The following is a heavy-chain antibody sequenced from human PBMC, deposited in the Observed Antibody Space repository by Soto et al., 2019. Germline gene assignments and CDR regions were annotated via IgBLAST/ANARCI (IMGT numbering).Heavy chain of an antibody. CDR1: GGTSNSYA. CDR2: IIPIFGTA. J-gene: IGHJ6*02. V-gene: IGHV1-69*12. Sequence: QVQLVQSGAEVKKPGSSVKVSCKASGGTSNSYAISWVRQAPGQGLEWMGGIIPIFGTADYAQKFQGRVTITADESTSTAYMELSSLGREDTAVDYCARHPVSGRCAYCYGMDVWGQGTRVTVS. CDR3: ARHPVSGRCAYCYGMDV. D-gene: IGHD1-26*01.